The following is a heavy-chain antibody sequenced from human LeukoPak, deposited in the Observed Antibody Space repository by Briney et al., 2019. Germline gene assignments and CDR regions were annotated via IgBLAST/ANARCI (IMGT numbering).Heavy chain of an antibody. CDR3: ARAVPYYDYVWGSHTYFDY. J-gene: IGHJ4*02. CDR1: GFTVSSNY. Sequence: PGGSLRLSCAASGFTVSSNYMTWVRQTPGKGLEWVSVIYSGGGTYYADSVKGRFTISRDNFKNTLYLQMNSLRAEDTAVYYCARAVPYYDYVWGSHTYFDYWGQGTLVTVSS. V-gene: IGHV3-53*01. CDR2: IYSGGGT. D-gene: IGHD3-16*01.